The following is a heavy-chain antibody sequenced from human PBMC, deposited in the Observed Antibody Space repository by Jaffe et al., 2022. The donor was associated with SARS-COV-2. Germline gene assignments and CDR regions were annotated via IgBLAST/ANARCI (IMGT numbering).Heavy chain of an antibody. CDR2: INHSGST. D-gene: IGHD6-19*01. V-gene: IGHV4-34*01. Sequence: QVQLQQWGAGLLKPSETLSLTCAVYGGSFSGYYWSWIRQPPGKGLEWIGEINHSGSTNYNPSLKSRVTISVDTSKNQFSLKLSSVTAADTAVYYCARVRSGWYRWHYFDYWGQGTLVTVSS. CDR1: GGSFSGYY. CDR3: ARVRSGWYRWHYFDY. J-gene: IGHJ4*02.